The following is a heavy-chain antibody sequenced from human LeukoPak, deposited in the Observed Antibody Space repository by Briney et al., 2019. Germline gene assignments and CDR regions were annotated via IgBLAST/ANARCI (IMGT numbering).Heavy chain of an antibody. CDR3: ARSSTGGGDDAGDFDY. D-gene: IGHD2-21*01. CDR2: IIPILGIA. Sequence: GASVKVSCKASGGTFSSYAISWVRQAPGQGLEWMGRIIPILGIANYAQKFQGRVTITADKSTSTAYMELSSLRSEDTAVYYCARSSTGGGDDAGDFDYWGQGTLVTVSS. V-gene: IGHV1-69*04. J-gene: IGHJ4*02. CDR1: GGTFSSYA.